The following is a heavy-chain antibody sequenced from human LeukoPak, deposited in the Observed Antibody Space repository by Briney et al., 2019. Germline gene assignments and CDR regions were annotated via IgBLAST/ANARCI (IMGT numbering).Heavy chain of an antibody. CDR3: ARDKGELPEYYFDY. D-gene: IGHD1-26*01. V-gene: IGHV3-33*01. CDR2: IWYDGSNK. J-gene: IGHJ4*02. CDR1: GFTFSSYG. Sequence: PGGSLRLSCAASGFTFSSYGMHWVCQAPGKGLEWVAVIWYDGSNKYYADSVKGRFTISRDNSKNTLYLQMNSLRAEDTAVYYCARDKGELPEYYFDYWGQGTLVTVSS.